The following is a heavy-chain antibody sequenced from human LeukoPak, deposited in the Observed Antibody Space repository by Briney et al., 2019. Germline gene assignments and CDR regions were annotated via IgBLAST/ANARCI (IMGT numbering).Heavy chain of an antibody. V-gene: IGHV4-59*01. CDR1: GGSISSYY. J-gene: IGHJ6*03. Sequence: KASETLSLTCTVSGGSISSYYWSWIRQPPGKGLEWIGYIYYSGSTNYNPSLKSRVTISVDTSKNQFSLKLSSVTAADTAVYYCARGFETPDYYCYYMDVWGKGTTVTVSS. D-gene: IGHD3-10*01. CDR3: ARGFETPDYYCYYMDV. CDR2: IYYSGST.